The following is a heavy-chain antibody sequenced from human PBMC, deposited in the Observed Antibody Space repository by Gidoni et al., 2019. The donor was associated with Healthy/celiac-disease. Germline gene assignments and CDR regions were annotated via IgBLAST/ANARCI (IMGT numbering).Heavy chain of an antibody. D-gene: IGHD6-19*01. CDR1: GGTFSSYA. CDR2: IIPIFGTA. Sequence: QVQLVQSGAEVKKPGSSVKVYCKASGGTFSSYAISWVRQAPGQGLEWMGGIIPIFGTANYAQKFQGRVTITSDKSTSTAYMELSSLRSEDTAVYYCARDKGLQQWLISPHYYYGMDVWGQGTTVTVSS. CDR3: ARDKGLQQWLISPHYYYGMDV. J-gene: IGHJ6*02. V-gene: IGHV1-69*06.